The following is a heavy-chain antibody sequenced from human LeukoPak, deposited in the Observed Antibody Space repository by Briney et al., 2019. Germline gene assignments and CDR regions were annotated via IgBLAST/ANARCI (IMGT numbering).Heavy chain of an antibody. V-gene: IGHV3-11*01. CDR2: ISSSGSTI. CDR1: GFPFSDYY. J-gene: IGHJ3*02. CDR3: AREMPNGAFDI. D-gene: IGHD2-2*01. Sequence: GGSLRLSCAASGFPFSDYYMSWIRHAPGKGLEWVSYISSSGSTIYYADSVKGRFTISRDNAKNSLYLQMNSLRAEDTAVYYCAREMPNGAFDIWGQGTMVTVSS.